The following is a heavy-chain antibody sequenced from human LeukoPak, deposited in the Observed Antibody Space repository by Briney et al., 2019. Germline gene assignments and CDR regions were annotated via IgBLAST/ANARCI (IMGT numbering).Heavy chain of an antibody. Sequence: APVKVSCKASGGTFSSYAISWVRQAPGQGLEWMGEIIPIFGTANYAQKFLGRVTITADESTTTAYMELSNLRSEDTAVYYCARESTDYYDTSGYYYGPIFRGQGTLVTISS. J-gene: IGHJ4*02. CDR1: GGTFSSYA. CDR3: ARESTDYYDTSGYYYGPIF. CDR2: IIPIFGTA. V-gene: IGHV1-69*13. D-gene: IGHD3-22*01.